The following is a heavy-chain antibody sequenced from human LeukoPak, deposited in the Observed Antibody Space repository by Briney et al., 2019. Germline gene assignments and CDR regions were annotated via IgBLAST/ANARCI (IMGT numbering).Heavy chain of an antibody. V-gene: IGHV4-31*03. D-gene: IGHD2-2*01. CDR3: ATPYCSGTSGLDVFNM. CDR1: TVSVSDGRYD. CDR2: KYYSGSA. J-gene: IGHJ3*02. Sequence: SETLSLTSNVSTVSVSDGRYDWNWPRQHPGRGLGWIGYKYYSGSAKYNPYLKSRLTIAIDTSKNQFSLQLSSVTAADTATYHCATPYCSGTSGLDVFNMWGQGTRVTVSS.